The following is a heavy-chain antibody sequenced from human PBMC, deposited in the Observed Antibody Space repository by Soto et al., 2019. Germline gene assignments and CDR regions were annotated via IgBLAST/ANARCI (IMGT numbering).Heavy chain of an antibody. D-gene: IGHD3-22*01. CDR2: IDPSDSYT. J-gene: IGHJ4*02. V-gene: IGHV5-10-1*01. Sequence: PGESLKISCKGSGYSFTSYWISWVRQMPGKGLEWTGRIDPSDSYTNYSPSFQGHVTISVTKSVTTVFLQWSSLGASDTATYYCARQIYDSDTGPNFQYYFDAWGQGTPVTVSS. CDR3: ARQIYDSDTGPNFQYYFDA. CDR1: GYSFTSYW.